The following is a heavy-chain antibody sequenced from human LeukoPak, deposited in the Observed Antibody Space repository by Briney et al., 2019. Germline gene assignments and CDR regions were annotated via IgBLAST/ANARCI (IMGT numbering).Heavy chain of an antibody. V-gene: IGHV3-23*01. J-gene: IGHJ4*02. CDR1: GFTFSSFA. Sequence: GGSLRLSCAASGFTFSSFAMTWVRQAPGKGLEWVSAVTASGARTFYADSVKGRFTISRDNSNNTLYLQMNSLRPEDTAVYYCVRGEDSSGWSDFDYWGQGTLVTVSS. D-gene: IGHD6-19*01. CDR2: VTASGART. CDR3: VRGEDSSGWSDFDY.